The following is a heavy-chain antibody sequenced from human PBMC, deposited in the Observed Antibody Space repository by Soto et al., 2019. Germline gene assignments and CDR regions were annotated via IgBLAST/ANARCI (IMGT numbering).Heavy chain of an antibody. Sequence: GGSLRLSCAASGFTFSNAWMSWVRQAPGKGLEWVGRIKSKTDGGTTDYAAPVKGRFTISRDDSKNTLYLQMNSLKTEDTVVYYCTTGLPTVTTPYYNYTDVRGKRTTGTVSS. D-gene: IGHD4-4*01. CDR3: TTGLPTVTTPYYNYTDV. CDR1: GFTFSNAW. CDR2: IKSKTDGGTT. J-gene: IGHJ6*03. V-gene: IGHV3-15*01.